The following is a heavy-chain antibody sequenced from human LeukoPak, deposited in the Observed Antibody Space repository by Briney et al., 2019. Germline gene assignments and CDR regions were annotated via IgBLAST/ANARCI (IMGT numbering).Heavy chain of an antibody. V-gene: IGHV3-23*01. D-gene: IGHD3-22*01. Sequence: GGALRLSCAASGFTFSSYAMSGVRQVPGKGLEWVSSISGHTGDTYHADSVKGRFTISRDNSKNTLYLQMNSLRPEHPAVYYCATDPGTYNYDSSYYTGWGQGTLVTVSS. J-gene: IGHJ4*02. CDR1: GFTFSSYA. CDR2: ISGHTGDT. CDR3: ATDPGTYNYDSSYYTG.